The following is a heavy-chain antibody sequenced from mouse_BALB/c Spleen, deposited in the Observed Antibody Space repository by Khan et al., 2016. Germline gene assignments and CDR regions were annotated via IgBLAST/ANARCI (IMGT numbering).Heavy chain of an antibody. CDR3: ASTYWYFDV. V-gene: IGHV4-1*02. CDR2: INPDSSTL. CDR1: GFDFSRYW. J-gene: IGHJ1*01. Sequence: EVELLESGGGLVQPGGSLKLSCAASGFDFSRYWMSWVRQAPGKGLEWIGEINPDSSTLYYTPSLQDQFIISRDNANNTLYLLMSKVSSEDTALFDRASTYWYFDVWGEGTTVTVSS.